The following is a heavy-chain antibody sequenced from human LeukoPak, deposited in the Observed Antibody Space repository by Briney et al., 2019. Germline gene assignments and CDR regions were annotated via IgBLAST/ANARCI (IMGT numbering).Heavy chain of an antibody. Sequence: SETLSLTCTVSGGSISSYYWSWIRQPPGKGLEWIGYIYYSGSTNYNPSLKSRVTISVDTSKNQFSLELSSVTAADTAVYYYARAKYDFWSGYYTWWFDPWGQGTLVTVSP. J-gene: IGHJ5*02. D-gene: IGHD3-3*01. V-gene: IGHV4-59*01. CDR2: IYYSGST. CDR1: GGSISSYY. CDR3: ARAKYDFWSGYYTWWFDP.